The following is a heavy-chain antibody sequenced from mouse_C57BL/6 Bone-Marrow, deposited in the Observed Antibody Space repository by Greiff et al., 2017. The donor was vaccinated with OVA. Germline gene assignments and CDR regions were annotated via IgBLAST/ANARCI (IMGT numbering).Heavy chain of an antibody. J-gene: IGHJ4*01. CDR3: ARERGNYTYYVMDY. D-gene: IGHD2-1*01. CDR1: GYSFTGYY. CDR2: IYPYNGVS. V-gene: IGHV1-31*01. Sequence: EVMLVESGPELVKPGASVKISCKASGYSFTGYYMHWVKQSHGNILDWIGYIYPYNGVSSYNQKFKGKATLTVDKSSSTAYMELRSLTSEDSAVYYSARERGNYTYYVMDYWGQGTSVTVSS.